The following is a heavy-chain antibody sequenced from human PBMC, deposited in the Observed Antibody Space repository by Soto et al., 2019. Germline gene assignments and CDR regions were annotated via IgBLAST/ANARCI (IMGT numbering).Heavy chain of an antibody. CDR1: GGSISSGDYY. J-gene: IGHJ5*02. CDR2: IYYSGST. D-gene: IGHD6-13*01. CDR3: ARGAGVAAAGTTNWFDP. Sequence: SETVSLTCTVSGGSISSGDYYWSWIRQPPGRGLEWIGYIYYSGSTYYNPSLKSRVTISVDTSKNQFSLKLSSVTAADTAVYYCARGAGVAAAGTTNWFDPWGQGTLVTVSS. V-gene: IGHV4-30-4*01.